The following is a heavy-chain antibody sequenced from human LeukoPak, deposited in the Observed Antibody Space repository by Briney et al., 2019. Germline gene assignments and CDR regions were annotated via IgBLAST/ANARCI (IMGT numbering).Heavy chain of an antibody. CDR1: GFTFSSYS. Sequence: GGSLRLSCAASGFTFSSYSMNWVRQAPGKGLEWVSSISSSSSYIYYADSVKGRFTISRDNAKNSLYLQMNSLRAEDTAVYYCGRESQGWYCSGGSCYYFDYWGQGTLVTVSS. CDR3: GRESQGWYCSGGSCYYFDY. CDR2: ISSSSSYI. J-gene: IGHJ4*02. D-gene: IGHD2-15*01. V-gene: IGHV3-21*01.